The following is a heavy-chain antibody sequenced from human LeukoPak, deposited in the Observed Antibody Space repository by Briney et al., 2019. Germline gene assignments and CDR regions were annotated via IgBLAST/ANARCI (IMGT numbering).Heavy chain of an antibody. CDR2: INIDGSST. D-gene: IGHD3-3*01. CDR3: ARSASVHDFWSGSDDYYYYMDV. CDR1: GFTFSSFW. Sequence: GGSLRLSCAASGFTFSSFWMHWVRQAPGKGLVWVSRINIDGSSTIYADSVKGRFTISRDNAKNTLYLQMNSLRAEDTAVYFCARSASVHDFWSGSDDYYYYMDVWGKGTTVTVSS. V-gene: IGHV3-74*01. J-gene: IGHJ6*03.